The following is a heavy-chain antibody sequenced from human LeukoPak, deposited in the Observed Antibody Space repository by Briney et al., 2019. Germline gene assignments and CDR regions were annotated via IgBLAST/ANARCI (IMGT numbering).Heavy chain of an antibody. CDR1: GGSIRSSGYY. D-gene: IGHD3-22*01. CDR3: ARALDYYDSSGYYFAFDY. J-gene: IGHJ4*02. Sequence: SETLSLTCTVSGGSIRSSGYYWGWIRQPPGKGLEWIGSMYYSGSTNYNPSLKSRVTISVDTSKNQFSLKLSSVTAADTAVYYCARALDYYDSSGYYFAFDYWGQGTLVTVSS. V-gene: IGHV4-39*07. CDR2: MYYSGST.